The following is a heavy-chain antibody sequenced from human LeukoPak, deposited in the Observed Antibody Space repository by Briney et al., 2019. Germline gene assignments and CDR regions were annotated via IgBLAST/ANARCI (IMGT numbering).Heavy chain of an antibody. D-gene: IGHD3-16*01. CDR2: IDSSSDTV. Sequence: PGGSLRLSCAASGFTFNTYSMNWVRQAPGRGLEWISFIDSSSDTVYYADCVKGRFTISRDNAKNSLYLQTNTLRDEDTAVYYCARVSTFYKSLGGMDVWGQGTTVTVSS. CDR3: ARVSTFYKSLGGMDV. J-gene: IGHJ6*02. CDR1: GFTFNTYS. V-gene: IGHV3-48*02.